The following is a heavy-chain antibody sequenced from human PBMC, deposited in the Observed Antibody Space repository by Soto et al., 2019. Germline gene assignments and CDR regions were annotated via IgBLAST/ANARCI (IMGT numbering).Heavy chain of an antibody. J-gene: IGHJ3*02. D-gene: IGHD6-19*01. CDR2: ISYDGSNK. Sequence: QVQLVESGGGVVQPGRSLRLSCAASGFTFSSYAMHWVRQAPGKGLEWVTVISYDGSNKYYADSVKGRFTISRDNSKNTLYLQMNSLRAEDTAVYYCARASFGRGWGAFDIWGQGTMVTVSS. CDR1: GFTFSSYA. V-gene: IGHV3-30-3*01. CDR3: ARASFGRGWGAFDI.